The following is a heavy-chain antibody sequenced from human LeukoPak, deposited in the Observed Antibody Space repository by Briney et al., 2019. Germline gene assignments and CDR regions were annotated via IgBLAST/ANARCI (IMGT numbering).Heavy chain of an antibody. CDR3: AKDYYYDSSGYPDY. CDR2: ISWNSGSI. CDR1: GFTFDDYA. V-gene: IGHV3-9*01. D-gene: IGHD3-22*01. J-gene: IGHJ4*02. Sequence: PGGSPRLSCAASGFTFDDYAMHWVRQAPGKGLEWVSGISWNSGSIGYADSVKGRFTISRDNAKNSLYLQMNSLRAEDTALYYCAKDYYYDSSGYPDYWGQGTLVTVSS.